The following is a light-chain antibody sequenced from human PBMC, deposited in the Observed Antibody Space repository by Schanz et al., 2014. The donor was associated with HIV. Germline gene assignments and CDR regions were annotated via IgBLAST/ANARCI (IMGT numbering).Light chain of an antibody. CDR1: SSNIGTGYD. CDR3: NSYSHSNTYV. CDR2: GNS. Sequence: QSVLTQPPSVSGAPGQRVTISCTGSSSNIGTGYDVQWYQQLPGTAPKLLIYGNSNRPSGVPDRFSGSKSGTSASLAITGLQAEDEADYYCNSYSHSNTYVFGSGTKLTVL. V-gene: IGLV1-40*01. J-gene: IGLJ1*01.